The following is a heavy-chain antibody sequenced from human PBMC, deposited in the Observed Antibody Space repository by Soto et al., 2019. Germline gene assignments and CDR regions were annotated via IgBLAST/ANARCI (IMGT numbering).Heavy chain of an antibody. Sequence: EVQLVESGGGLVQPGGSLRLSCAASGFTFSSYWMHWVRQAPGKGLVWVSRINSDGSSTSYADSVKGRFTISRDNAKNTPYLQMNTLRPEDTAVYYCARVRVTMIVVNGMDVWGQGTRVTVSS. V-gene: IGHV3-74*01. D-gene: IGHD3-22*01. CDR2: INSDGSST. CDR1: GFTFSSYW. CDR3: ARVRVTMIVVNGMDV. J-gene: IGHJ6*02.